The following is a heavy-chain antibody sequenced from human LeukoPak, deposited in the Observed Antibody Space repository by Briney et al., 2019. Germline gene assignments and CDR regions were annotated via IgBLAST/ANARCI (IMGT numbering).Heavy chain of an antibody. CDR2: IIPIFGTA. CDR3: ARSGVVPALYYMDV. V-gene: IGHV1-69*13. J-gene: IGHJ6*03. CDR1: GGTFSSYA. Sequence: SVKVSCKASGGTFSSYAISWVRQAPGQGLEWMGGIIPIFGTANYAQKFQGRVTITADESTSTAYMELSSLRSEDAAVYYCARSGVVPALYYMDVWGKGTTVTVSS. D-gene: IGHD2-2*01.